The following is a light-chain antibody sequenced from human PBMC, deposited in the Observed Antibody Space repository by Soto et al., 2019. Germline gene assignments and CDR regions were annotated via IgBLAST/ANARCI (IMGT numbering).Light chain of an antibody. CDR3: SSYTSSSTLV. CDR1: SSDVGGYNY. J-gene: IGLJ2*01. V-gene: IGLV2-14*01. Sequence: QSALTQPASVSGSPGQSITISCTGTSSDVGGYNYVSWYQQHPGKAPKLMIYDVSNRPSGVSNRFSGSKSGNTASLTISGLXXXXXXDYYCSSYTSSSTLVFGGGTKLTV. CDR2: DVS.